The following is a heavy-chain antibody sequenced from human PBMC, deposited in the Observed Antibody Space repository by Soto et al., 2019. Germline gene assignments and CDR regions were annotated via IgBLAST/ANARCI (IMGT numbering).Heavy chain of an antibody. Sequence: GGSLRLSCAASGFTFSSYAMHWVRQAPGKGLEWVAVKSNDGSNKYYADSVKGRFTISRDNSKNTLYLQMNSLRAEDTDVYYCKTAAYYYDSSGHDLWGQGTMVTVSS. D-gene: IGHD3-22*01. J-gene: IGHJ3*01. CDR2: KSNDGSNK. CDR3: KTAAYYYDSSGHDL. CDR1: GFTFSSYA. V-gene: IGHV3-30-3*01.